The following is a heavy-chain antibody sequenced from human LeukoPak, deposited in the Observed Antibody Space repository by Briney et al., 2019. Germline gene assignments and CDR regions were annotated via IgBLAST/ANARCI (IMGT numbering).Heavy chain of an antibody. CDR2: IYYSGST. J-gene: IGHJ4*02. Sequence: SETLPLTCTVSGGSVSSGSYYWSWIRQPPGKGLEWIGYIYYSGSTNYNPSLKSRVTISVDTSKNQFSLKLSSVTAADTAVYYCARAPIVATTTFDYWGQGTLVTVSS. CDR1: GGSVSSGSYY. D-gene: IGHD5-12*01. CDR3: ARAPIVATTTFDY. V-gene: IGHV4-61*01.